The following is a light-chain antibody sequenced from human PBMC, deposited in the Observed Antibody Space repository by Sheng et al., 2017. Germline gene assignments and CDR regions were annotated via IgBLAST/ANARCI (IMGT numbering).Light chain of an antibody. Sequence: EIVLTQSPGTLSLSPGERVTLSCRASQSVTSNYLAWYQQKPGQPPRLLIYDASNRATGIPARFSGSGSETDFTLTISSLEPEDFGVYYCQQRGNWPTFGPGTKLEIK. J-gene: IGKJ2*01. CDR2: DAS. CDR3: QQRGNWPT. CDR1: QSVTSNY. V-gene: IGKV3-11*01.